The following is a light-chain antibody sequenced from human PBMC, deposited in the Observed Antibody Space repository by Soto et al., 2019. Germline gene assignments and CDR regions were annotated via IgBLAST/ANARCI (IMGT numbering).Light chain of an antibody. V-gene: IGLV1-44*01. J-gene: IGLJ3*02. Sequence: QSVLTQPPAASGTPGQRVTISCSGSSSNIGSDNVNWFQQLPGTAPKLLLYNNNQRPSGVPDRFSGSKSGTSASLSISGLQSQDEADYYCASWDGSLNGWVFGAGTKVTVL. CDR1: SSNIGSDN. CDR2: NNN. CDR3: ASWDGSLNGWV.